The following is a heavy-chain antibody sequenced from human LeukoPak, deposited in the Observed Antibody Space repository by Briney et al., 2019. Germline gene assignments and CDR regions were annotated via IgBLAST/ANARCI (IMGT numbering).Heavy chain of an antibody. J-gene: IGHJ4*02. Sequence: GGSLRLSCAASGFTFSNAWMSWVRQAPGKGREWVGRIKSKTDGGTTDYAAPVKGRFTISRDDSKNTLYLQMNSLKTEDTAVYYCTTSWGIAAAGMGFDYWGQGTLVTVSS. V-gene: IGHV3-15*01. CDR2: IKSKTDGGTT. D-gene: IGHD6-13*01. CDR3: TTSWGIAAAGMGFDY. CDR1: GFTFSNAW.